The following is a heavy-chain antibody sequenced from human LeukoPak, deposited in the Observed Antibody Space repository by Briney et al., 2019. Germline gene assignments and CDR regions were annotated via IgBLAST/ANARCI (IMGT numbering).Heavy chain of an antibody. D-gene: IGHD3-3*01. CDR2: MNPNSGNT. CDR3: ARVFGWSQATYYFDY. CDR1: GYTFTSYD. V-gene: IGHV1-8*01. Sequence: ASVKVSFKASGYTFTSYDINWVRQATGQGLEWMGWMNPNSGNTGYAQKFQGRVTMTRNTSISTAYMELSSLRSEDTAVYYCARVFGWSQATYYFDYWGQGTLVTVSS. J-gene: IGHJ4*02.